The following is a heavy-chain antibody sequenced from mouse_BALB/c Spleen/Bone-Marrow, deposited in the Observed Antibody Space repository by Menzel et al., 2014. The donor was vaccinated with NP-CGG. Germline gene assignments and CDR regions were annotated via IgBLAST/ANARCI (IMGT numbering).Heavy chain of an antibody. CDR2: INPGSGST. Sequence: QVQLQQSGAELVRPGTSVKVSCKASGYAFTDYLMEWLKQRPGQGLEWIGVINPGSGSTNYNEKFKDKATLTADKSSSTAYVQLSSLTSECVAVCFCARYDGYFDYWGQGTILTVSS. CDR1: GYAFTDYL. V-gene: IGHV1-54*01. CDR3: ARYDGYFDY. D-gene: IGHD2-3*01. J-gene: IGHJ2*01.